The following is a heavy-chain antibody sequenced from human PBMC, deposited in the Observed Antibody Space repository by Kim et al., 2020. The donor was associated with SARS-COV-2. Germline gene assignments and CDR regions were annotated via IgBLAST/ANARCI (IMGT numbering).Heavy chain of an antibody. CDR1: CYTFTSYG. V-gene: IGHV1-18*01. CDR3: PRVLGTVATNYYYYYYGMDV. CDR2: ISAYNVNT. D-gene: IGHD2-21*02. Sequence: ASVKVSCKASCYTFTSYGISWVRQAPGQGLEWMGWISAYNVNTNYAQKLQGRVTMTTDTSTSTAHMELRSLRSADTAVYYCPRVLGTVATNYYYYYYGMDVWGQGTTVTVSS. J-gene: IGHJ6*02.